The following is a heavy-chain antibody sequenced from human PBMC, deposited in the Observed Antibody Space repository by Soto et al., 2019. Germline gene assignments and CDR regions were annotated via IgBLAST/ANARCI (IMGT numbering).Heavy chain of an antibody. CDR2: ISSSSSTI. J-gene: IGHJ6*02. CDR1: GFTFSSYS. Sequence: GGSLRLSCAASGFTFSSYSMNWVRQAPGKGLEWVSYISSSSSTIYYADSVKGRFTISRDNAKNSLYLQMNSLRAEDTAVYYCARDRVVVAASQARQHYYYYYGMDVWGQGTTVTVSS. D-gene: IGHD2-15*01. CDR3: ARDRVVVAASQARQHYYYYYGMDV. V-gene: IGHV3-48*01.